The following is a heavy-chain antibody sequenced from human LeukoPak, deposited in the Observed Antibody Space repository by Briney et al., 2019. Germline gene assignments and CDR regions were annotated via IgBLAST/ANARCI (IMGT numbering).Heavy chain of an antibody. Sequence: GGSLRLSCAASGFTFSSYAMHWVRQAPGKGLEYVSAISSNGGSTYYANSVKGRFTISRDNSKNTLYLQMGSLRAEDMAVYYCARGVAAAGTLDFWGQGTLVTVSS. CDR1: GFTFSSYA. D-gene: IGHD6-13*01. CDR2: ISSNGGST. CDR3: ARGVAAAGTLDF. V-gene: IGHV3-64*01. J-gene: IGHJ4*02.